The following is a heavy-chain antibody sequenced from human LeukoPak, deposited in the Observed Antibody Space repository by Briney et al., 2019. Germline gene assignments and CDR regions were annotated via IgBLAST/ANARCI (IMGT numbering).Heavy chain of an antibody. V-gene: IGHV3-15*01. CDR2: IIRKTDGGTE. CDR3: AKGGRERWLQSYGYFDL. Sequence: GGSLRLSCAASGFTFSNAWMSWVRQAPGKGLEWVGRIIRKTDGGTEDYAAPVKGRFTISRDDSKNTLYLQMNSLKTEDTAVYYCAKGGRERWLQSYGYFDLWGRGTLVTVAS. J-gene: IGHJ2*01. CDR1: GFTFSNAW. D-gene: IGHD5-24*01.